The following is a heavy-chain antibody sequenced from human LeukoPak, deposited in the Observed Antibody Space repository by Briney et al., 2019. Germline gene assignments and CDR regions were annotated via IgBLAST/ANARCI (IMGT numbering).Heavy chain of an antibody. CDR1: GFTFSSYA. Sequence: GRSLRLSCAASGFTFSSYAMHWVRQAPGKGLEWVAVISYDGSNKYYADSVKGRFTISRDNSKNTLYLQMNSLRAEDTAVYYCARDRVIAAAGTGWYYYYYMDVWGKGTTVTVSS. D-gene: IGHD6-13*01. J-gene: IGHJ6*03. CDR3: ARDRVIAAAGTGWYYYYYMDV. CDR2: ISYDGSNK. V-gene: IGHV3-30*04.